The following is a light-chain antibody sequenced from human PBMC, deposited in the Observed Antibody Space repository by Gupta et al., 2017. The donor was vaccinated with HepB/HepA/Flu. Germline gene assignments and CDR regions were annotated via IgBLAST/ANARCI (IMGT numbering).Light chain of an antibody. J-gene: IGKJ4*01. CDR3: MQALQAPLT. CDR2: LGS. CDR1: QRLLHSNGYKY. V-gene: IGKV2-28*01. Sequence: DIVMTQSPLSLPVTTGEPASIPCRSSQRLLHSNGYKYLDWYLQKPGQSPQLLIYLGSNRASGVPDRFSGSGSGTHFTLKINKVEAEDAGVYYCMQALQAPLTFGGGTKVEIK.